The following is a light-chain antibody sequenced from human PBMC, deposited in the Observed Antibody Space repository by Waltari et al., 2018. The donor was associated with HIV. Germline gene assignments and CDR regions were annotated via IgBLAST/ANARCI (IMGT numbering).Light chain of an antibody. CDR2: AVS. Sequence: DIQMTQSPSSLSASVGDRVTITCRASQSISRYLNWYQHKSGKAPKLLIHAVSSLQSGVPSRFSGSGSGTDFTLTISSLQPEDFATYYCQQSYSTPYSFGQGTKLEIK. CDR1: QSISRY. J-gene: IGKJ2*03. V-gene: IGKV1-39*01. CDR3: QQSYSTPYS.